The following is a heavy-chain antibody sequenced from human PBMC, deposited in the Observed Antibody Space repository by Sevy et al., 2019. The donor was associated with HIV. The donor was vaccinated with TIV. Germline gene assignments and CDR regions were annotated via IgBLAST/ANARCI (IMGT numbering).Heavy chain of an antibody. Sequence: SETLSLTCNVSGGSISSGGYYWSWIRQPAGEGLEWIGRIYPSGGTTYRPSLKSRVTMSLDTSKNQFSLKLSSVTAADTAVYYCVRVRTAAAGTGVGWFDPWGQGPLVTVSS. V-gene: IGHV4-61*02. D-gene: IGHD6-13*01. J-gene: IGHJ5*02. CDR3: VRVRTAAAGTGVGWFDP. CDR1: GGSISSGGYY. CDR2: IYPSGGT.